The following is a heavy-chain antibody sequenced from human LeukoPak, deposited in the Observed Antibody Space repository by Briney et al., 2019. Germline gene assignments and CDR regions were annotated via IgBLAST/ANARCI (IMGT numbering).Heavy chain of an antibody. J-gene: IGHJ4*02. D-gene: IGHD4-23*01. Sequence: GESLKISCKGSGYSFTSYWIGWVRQMPGKGLEWMGIIYPGDSDTRYSPSFQGQVTISADKSISTAYLQWSSLKASDTAMYYCARFISRVNIYGGNSLGDYWGQGTLVTVSS. CDR1: GYSFTSYW. V-gene: IGHV5-51*01. CDR2: IYPGDSDT. CDR3: ARFISRVNIYGGNSLGDY.